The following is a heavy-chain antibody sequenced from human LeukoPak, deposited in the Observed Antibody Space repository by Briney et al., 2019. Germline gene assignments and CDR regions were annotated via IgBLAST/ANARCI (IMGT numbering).Heavy chain of an antibody. CDR3: AKDGYGDYSSWDY. CDR2: ISGSGGST. Sequence: GGSLRLSCAASGFTFSSYAMSWVRQAPGEGLEWVSAISGSGGSTYYADSVKGRFTISRDNSKNTLYLQMNSLRAEDTAVYYCAKDGYGDYSSWDYWGQGTLVTVSS. D-gene: IGHD4-17*01. V-gene: IGHV3-23*01. CDR1: GFTFSSYA. J-gene: IGHJ4*02.